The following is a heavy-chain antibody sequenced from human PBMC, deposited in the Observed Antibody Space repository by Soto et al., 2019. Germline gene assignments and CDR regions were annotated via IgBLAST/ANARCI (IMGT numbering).Heavy chain of an antibody. CDR3: ARDVTGLVPPNFDS. Sequence: ASVKVSCKASGYTFTGYYMHWVRQAPGQGLEWMGWINPNSGDTKYAQKFQGWVTMTSDTSISTAYMELSRLRSDDTAVYYCARDVTGLVPPNFDSWGQGTVVTVS. J-gene: IGHJ4*02. CDR2: INPNSGDT. V-gene: IGHV1-2*04. D-gene: IGHD3-16*02. CDR1: GYTFTGYY.